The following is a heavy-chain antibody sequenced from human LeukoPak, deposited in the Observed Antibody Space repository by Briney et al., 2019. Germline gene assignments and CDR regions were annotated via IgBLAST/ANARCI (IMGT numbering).Heavy chain of an antibody. CDR2: ISSSGSTI. Sequence: PGGSLRLSCAASGFTFSSYEMNWARQAPGKGLEWVSYISSSGSTIYYADSVKGRFTISRDNAKNSLYLQMNSLRAEDTAVYYCASKRGYSYGMFDYWGQGTLVTVSS. CDR1: GFTFSSYE. J-gene: IGHJ4*02. D-gene: IGHD5-18*01. CDR3: ASKRGYSYGMFDY. V-gene: IGHV3-48*03.